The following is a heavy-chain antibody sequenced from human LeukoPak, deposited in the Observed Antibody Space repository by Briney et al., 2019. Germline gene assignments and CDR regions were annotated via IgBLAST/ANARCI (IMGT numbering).Heavy chain of an antibody. Sequence: SETLSLICTVSGGSINGYYWSWIRQPPGKGLEWIGYIYFSGSTDYNPSLKSRVTISVDTSKSQFFLKLTSVTAADTAVYYCARGEALRQNYGMDVWGQGTTVTVSS. CDR2: IYFSGST. CDR3: ARGEALRQNYGMDV. CDR1: GGSINGYY. V-gene: IGHV4-59*01. J-gene: IGHJ6*02.